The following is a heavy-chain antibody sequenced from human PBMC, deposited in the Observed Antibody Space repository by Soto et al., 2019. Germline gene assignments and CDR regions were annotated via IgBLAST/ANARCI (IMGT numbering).Heavy chain of an antibody. Sequence: SETLSLTCTVSGGSVSSGSYYWSWIRQPPGKGLEWIGYIYYSGSTNYNPSLKSRVTISVDTSKNQFSLKLSSVTAADTAVYYCARTRITMVRGVMGAHYYYYGMDVWGQGTTVTVSS. CDR2: IYYSGST. CDR3: ARTRITMVRGVMGAHYYYYGMDV. V-gene: IGHV4-61*01. CDR1: GGSVSSGSYY. D-gene: IGHD3-10*01. J-gene: IGHJ6*02.